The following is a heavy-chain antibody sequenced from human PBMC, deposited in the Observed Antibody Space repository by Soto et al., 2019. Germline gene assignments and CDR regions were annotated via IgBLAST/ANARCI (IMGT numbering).Heavy chain of an antibody. D-gene: IGHD3-22*01. CDR2: IIPIFGTA. V-gene: IGHV1-69*01. CDR1: GGTFSSYA. J-gene: IGHJ5*02. CDR3: ARDRYYYDSSGYNEVENWFDP. Sequence: QVQLVQSGAEVKKPGSSVKVSRKASGGTFSSYAISWVRQAPGQGLEWMGGIIPIFGTANYAQKFQGRVTITADESTSTAYMELSSLRSEDTAVYYCARDRYYYDSSGYNEVENWFDPWGQGTLVTVSS.